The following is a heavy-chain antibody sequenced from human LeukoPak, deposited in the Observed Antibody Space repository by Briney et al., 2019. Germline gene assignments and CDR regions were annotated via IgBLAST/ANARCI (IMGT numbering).Heavy chain of an antibody. D-gene: IGHD3-22*01. J-gene: IGHJ4*02. CDR2: IYYSGST. V-gene: IGHV4-59*08. Sequence: SETLSLTCIVSGGSISGYYWSWIRQPPGKGLEWIGSIYYSGSTNYNPSVKSRVTISVDTSKNQFSLKLSSVTAADTAVYYCARRLGVMNPFDYWGQGTLVTVSS. CDR1: GGSISGYY. CDR3: ARRLGVMNPFDY.